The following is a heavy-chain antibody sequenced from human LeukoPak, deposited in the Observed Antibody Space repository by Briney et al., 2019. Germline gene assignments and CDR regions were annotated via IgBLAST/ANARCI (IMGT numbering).Heavy chain of an antibody. CDR2: IRGSGEST. J-gene: IGHJ4*02. Sequence: GGSLRLSCAASGFTYSSYAMSWVRQAPGRGLEWVSSIRGSGESTYYTDSVKGRFTISRDNSQNALYLQMNSLRGEDTAVYYCAQVRADFGRYFGSWGRGTLVTVSS. CDR3: AQVRADFGRYFGS. D-gene: IGHD3-9*01. CDR1: GFTYSSYA. V-gene: IGHV3-23*01.